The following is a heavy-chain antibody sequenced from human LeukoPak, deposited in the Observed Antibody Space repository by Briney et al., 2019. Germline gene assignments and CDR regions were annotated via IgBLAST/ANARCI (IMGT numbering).Heavy chain of an antibody. CDR3: ARGAIPPLSKYYGDYVDQFHY. D-gene: IGHD4-17*01. J-gene: IGHJ4*02. CDR2: IIPIFGTA. Sequence: SVKVSCKASGGTFSSYAISWVRQAPGQGLEWMGGIIPIFGTANYAQKSQGRVTITADKSTSTAYMELSSLRSEDTAVYYCARGAIPPLSKYYGDYVDQFHYWGQGTLVTVSS. V-gene: IGHV1-69*06. CDR1: GGTFSSYA.